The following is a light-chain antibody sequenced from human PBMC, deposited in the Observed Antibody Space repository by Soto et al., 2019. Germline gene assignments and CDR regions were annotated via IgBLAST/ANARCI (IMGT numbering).Light chain of an antibody. CDR3: QVDNNGPPG. CDR1: QTISSW. J-gene: IGKJ5*01. Sequence: IQMTPSPSNLSGSVEERVPITCRASQTISSWLAWYQHKPGKVPKLLIYGASTLQSRVPSRFSGGGSGTEFTLTISGLQIEDLATYYCQVDNNGPPGFGQGTRLEIK. V-gene: IGKV1-27*01. CDR2: GAS.